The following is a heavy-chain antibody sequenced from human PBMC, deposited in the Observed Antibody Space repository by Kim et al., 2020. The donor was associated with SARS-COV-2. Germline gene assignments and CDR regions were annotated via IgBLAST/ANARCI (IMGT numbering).Heavy chain of an antibody. CDR3: ARDSFPRQWLVPPQFES. J-gene: IGHJ4*02. V-gene: IGHV3-43*01. CDR1: GFIFDDYG. D-gene: IGHD6-19*01. CDR2: ISRKGGRT. Sequence: GGSLRLSCAASGFIFDDYGMHWVRQVPGKGLEWVCLISRKGGRTYYADSVKGRFTISRDNNKNSVYLQMNSLRIEDSGLYYCARDSFPRQWLVPPQFESRGQGSLVTVSS.